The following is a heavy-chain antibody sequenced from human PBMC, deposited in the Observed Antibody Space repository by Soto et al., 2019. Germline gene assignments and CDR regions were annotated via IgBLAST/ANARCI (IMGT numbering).Heavy chain of an antibody. CDR2: TYYSGST. Sequence: SETLSLTCTVSGGSISSGDYYWSWIRQPPGKGLEWIGYTYYSGSTYYNPSLKSRVTISVDTSKNQFSLKLSSVTAADTAVYYCARDKGGWDSSSWYFDYWGQGTLVTVSS. CDR1: GGSISSGDYY. CDR3: ARDKGGWDSSSWYFDY. D-gene: IGHD6-13*01. V-gene: IGHV4-30-4*01. J-gene: IGHJ4*02.